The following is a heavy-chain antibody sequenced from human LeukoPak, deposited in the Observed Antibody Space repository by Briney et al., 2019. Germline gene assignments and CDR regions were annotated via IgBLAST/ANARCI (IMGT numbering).Heavy chain of an antibody. CDR3: AKPRARCSSSSCYFDY. J-gene: IGHJ4*02. Sequence: PGGSLRLSCAASGFTFDEYTMHWVRQAPGKGLEWVSLINSDGLTTYYADSVKGRFTISRDNSKDSLYLQMNSLRTEDTAFYYCAKPRARCSSSSCYFDYWGQGTLVSVSS. D-gene: IGHD2-2*01. V-gene: IGHV3-43*01. CDR1: GFTFDEYT. CDR2: INSDGLTT.